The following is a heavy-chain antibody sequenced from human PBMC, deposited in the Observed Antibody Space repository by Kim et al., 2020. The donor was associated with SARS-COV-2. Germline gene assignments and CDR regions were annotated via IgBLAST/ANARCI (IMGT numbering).Heavy chain of an antibody. CDR1: GFTFDDYA. CDR3: AKSGTLVVRGYFQH. D-gene: IGHD3-22*01. J-gene: IGHJ1*01. CDR2: ISWNSGSI. Sequence: GGSLRLSCAASGFTFDDYAMHWVRQAPGKGLEWVSGISWNSGSIGYADSVKGRFTISRDNAKNSLYLQMNSLRAEDTALYYCAKSGTLVVRGYFQHWGQGTLVTVSS. V-gene: IGHV3-9*01.